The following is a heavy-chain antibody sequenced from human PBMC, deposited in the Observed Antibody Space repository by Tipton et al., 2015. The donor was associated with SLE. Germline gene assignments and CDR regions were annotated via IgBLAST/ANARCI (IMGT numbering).Heavy chain of an antibody. CDR1: GGSIGPYF. D-gene: IGHD6-19*01. CDR2: IYFDGNS. CDR3: ARGVAERLGLDF. V-gene: IGHV4-59*01. Sequence: TLSLTCTVSGGSIGPYFWHWIRQSPGKALEWIGYIYFDGNSNGRGNYNPSLKSRVTMSVDPSKMQFSLNLNSVTAADTALYICARGVAERLGLDFWGQGSLVTVSS. J-gene: IGHJ4*02.